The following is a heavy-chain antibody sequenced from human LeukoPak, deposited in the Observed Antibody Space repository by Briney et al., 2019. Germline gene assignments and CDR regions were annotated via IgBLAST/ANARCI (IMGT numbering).Heavy chain of an antibody. Sequence: PSETLSLTCTVSGGSISSGSYYWSWIRQPAGKGLEWIGRIYTSGSTNYNPSLKSQVTISVDTSKNQFSLKLSSVTAADTAVYYCARDYYGSGSYDYWGQGTLVTVSS. J-gene: IGHJ4*02. D-gene: IGHD3-10*01. CDR3: ARDYYGSGSYDY. V-gene: IGHV4-61*02. CDR2: IYTSGST. CDR1: GGSISSGSYY.